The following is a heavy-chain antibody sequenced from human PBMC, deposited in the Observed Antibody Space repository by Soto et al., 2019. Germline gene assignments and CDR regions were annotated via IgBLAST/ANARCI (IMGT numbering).Heavy chain of an antibody. CDR2: ISAYNGDT. CDR1: GYTLNSYG. CDR3: ARDIVHTRDKNWFDH. V-gene: IGHV1-18*01. D-gene: IGHD5-12*01. Sequence: XTVKVACKTSGYTLNSYGIAWVRQAPGQGLEWMGWISAYNGDTNYAQNFRGRVTMTTDTSTSTAYMELRSLRSDDTAMYYCARDIVHTRDKNWFDHWGHGTQVTVSS. J-gene: IGHJ5*02.